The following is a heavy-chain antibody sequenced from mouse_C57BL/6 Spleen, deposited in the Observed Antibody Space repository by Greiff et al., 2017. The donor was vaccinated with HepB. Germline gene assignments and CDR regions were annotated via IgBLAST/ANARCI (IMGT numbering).Heavy chain of an antibody. J-gene: IGHJ2*01. Sequence: QVQLQQPGAELVRPGSSVKLSCKASGYTFTSYWMDWVKQRPGQGLEWIGNIYPSDSETHYNQKFKDKATLTVDKSSSTAYMQLSSLTSEDSAVYYCARDPLLYFDYWGQGTTLTGSS. CDR3: ARDPLLYFDY. V-gene: IGHV1-61*01. CDR2: IYPSDSET. CDR1: GYTFTSYW. D-gene: IGHD2-10*01.